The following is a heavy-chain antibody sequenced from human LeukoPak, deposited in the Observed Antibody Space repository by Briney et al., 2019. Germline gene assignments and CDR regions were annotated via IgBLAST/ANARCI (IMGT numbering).Heavy chain of an antibody. Sequence: SETLSLTCTVSGYSISSGCYWGWIRQPPGKGLEWIGSIYHSGSTYYNPSLKSRVTISVDTSKNQFSLKLSSVTAADTAVYYCAGLYGSGSYYGYWGQGTLVTVSS. CDR1: GYSISSGCY. CDR2: IYHSGST. CDR3: AGLYGSGSYYGY. V-gene: IGHV4-38-2*02. J-gene: IGHJ4*02. D-gene: IGHD3-10*01.